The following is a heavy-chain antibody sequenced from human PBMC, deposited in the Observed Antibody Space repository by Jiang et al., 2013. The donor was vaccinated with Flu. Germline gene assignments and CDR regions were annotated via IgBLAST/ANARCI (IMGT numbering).Heavy chain of an antibody. Sequence: QLVESGGGVVQPGRSLRLSCAASGFTFSSYGMHWVRQAPGKGLEWVAVIWYDGSNKYYADSVKGRFTISRDNSKNTLYLQMNSLRAEDTAVYYCARGSLNWNDERGRGMDVWGQGTTVTVSS. J-gene: IGHJ6*02. CDR3: ARGSLNWNDERGRGMDV. CDR2: IWYDGSNK. CDR1: GFTFSSYG. D-gene: IGHD1-20*01. V-gene: IGHV3-33*01.